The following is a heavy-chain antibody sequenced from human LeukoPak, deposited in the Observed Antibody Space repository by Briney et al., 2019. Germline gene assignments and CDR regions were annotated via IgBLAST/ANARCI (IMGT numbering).Heavy chain of an antibody. J-gene: IGHJ5*01. CDR1: GFTFSSYG. D-gene: IGHD3-22*01. Sequence: SGRSLRLSCAASGFTFSSYGMHWVRQAPGKGLEWVAVISYDGSNKYYADSVKGRFTISRDNSKNTLYLQMNSLRAEDTAVYYCAKDTAHYYYDSSGPRFDSWGQGTLVTVSS. CDR2: ISYDGSNK. CDR3: AKDTAHYYYDSSGPRFDS. V-gene: IGHV3-30*18.